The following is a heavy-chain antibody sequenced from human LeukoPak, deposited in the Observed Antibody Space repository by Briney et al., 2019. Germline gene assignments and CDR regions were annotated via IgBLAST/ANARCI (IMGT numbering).Heavy chain of an antibody. V-gene: IGHV3-23*01. CDR1: GLTFSNYW. CDR2: ISRTGVAT. J-gene: IGHJ4*02. Sequence: GGSLRLSCAASGLTFSNYWMSWVRQAPGKGLEWVSTISRTGVATYYANSVKGRFTISRDNSKNTVYLQMNSLRAEDTAVYYCAKHSHDGSAPYYEVQFDSWGQGTLVTVSS. D-gene: IGHD3-22*01. CDR3: AKHSHDGSAPYYEVQFDS.